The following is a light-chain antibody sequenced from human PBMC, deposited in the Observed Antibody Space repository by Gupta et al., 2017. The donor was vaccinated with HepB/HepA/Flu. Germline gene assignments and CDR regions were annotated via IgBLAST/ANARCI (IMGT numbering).Light chain of an antibody. V-gene: IGKV2-28*01. CDR2: LAS. J-gene: IGKJ1*01. Sequence: DIVVTQSPLSLSVTPGEPASISCRSSQSLLYSNGYNYLNWYLQKPGQSPQLLIYLASNRPSGVPDRFRGSGSGTDFTLRISRVEAEDVGVYYCMQGLKTRTFGKGTKVEIK. CDR1: QSLLYSNGYNY. CDR3: MQGLKTRT.